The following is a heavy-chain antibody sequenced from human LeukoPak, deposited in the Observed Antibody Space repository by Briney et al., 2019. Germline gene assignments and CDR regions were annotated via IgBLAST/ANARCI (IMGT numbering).Heavy chain of an antibody. V-gene: IGHV4-39*01. CDR1: GGSISRSSYY. J-gene: IGHJ4*02. CDR2: IYYSGST. Sequence: SETLSLTCNVSGGSISRSSYYWGWIRQPPGKGLEWIGSIYYSGSTYYNPSLKSRVTISVDTSKNQFSLKLSSVTAADTAVYYCARLGYCSGGSCYAYGYWGQGTLVTVSS. CDR3: ARLGYCSGGSCYAYGY. D-gene: IGHD2-15*01.